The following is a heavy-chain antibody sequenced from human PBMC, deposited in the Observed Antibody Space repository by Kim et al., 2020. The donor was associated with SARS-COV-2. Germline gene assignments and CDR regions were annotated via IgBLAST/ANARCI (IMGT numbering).Heavy chain of an antibody. CDR3: ARQETRYSSGWYAYYFDY. J-gene: IGHJ4*02. CDR1: GGSISSSSYY. D-gene: IGHD6-19*01. CDR2: IYYSGST. V-gene: IGHV4-39*01. Sequence: SETLSLTCTVSGGSISSSSYYWGWIRQPPGKGLEWIGSIYYSGSTYYNPSLKSRVTISVDTSKNQFSLKLSSVTAADTAVYYCARQETRYSSGWYAYYFDYWGQGTLVTVSS.